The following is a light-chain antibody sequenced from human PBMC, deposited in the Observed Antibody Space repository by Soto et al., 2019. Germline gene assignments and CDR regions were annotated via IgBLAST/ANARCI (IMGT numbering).Light chain of an antibody. CDR2: GAF. J-gene: IGKJ5*01. CDR1: PSVTNY. Sequence: EIVLTQSPATLSLSPGERATLSCRASPSVTNYLAWYQQKPGQAPRLVIYGAFNRATGIPARFSGSGSGTDVTLTISSLEPEDCAVYYCQQRNIWPPVTFGQGTRLEI. CDR3: QQRNIWPPVT. V-gene: IGKV3-11*01.